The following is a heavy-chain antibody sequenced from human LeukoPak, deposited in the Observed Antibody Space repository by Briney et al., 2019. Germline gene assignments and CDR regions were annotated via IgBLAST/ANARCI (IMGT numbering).Heavy chain of an antibody. CDR1: GFTFSTYW. CDR2: INSDGSTA. Sequence: GGSLRLSCAASGFTFSTYWMHWVRQVPGKGLVWVSRINSDGSTADYADAVKGRFTISRDNAKNTLYLEMNSLRADDTGLYYCAPEGGSSYDYWGQGTPVTVSS. J-gene: IGHJ4*02. CDR3: APEGGSSYDY. D-gene: IGHD5-18*01. V-gene: IGHV3-74*01.